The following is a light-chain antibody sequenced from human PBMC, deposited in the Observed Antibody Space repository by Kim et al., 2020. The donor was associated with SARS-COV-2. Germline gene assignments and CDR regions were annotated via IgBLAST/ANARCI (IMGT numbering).Light chain of an antibody. CDR1: QSISTW. Sequence: DIQMTQSPSSLSASVGDRVTITCRASQSISTWLAWYQLKPGRAPKLLIYRASILESGVPSRFSGSGSGTEFTLTISSLQSDDVASYYCQQYNRYAWTFGQGTKVEIK. J-gene: IGKJ1*01. V-gene: IGKV1-5*03. CDR3: QQYNRYAWT. CDR2: RAS.